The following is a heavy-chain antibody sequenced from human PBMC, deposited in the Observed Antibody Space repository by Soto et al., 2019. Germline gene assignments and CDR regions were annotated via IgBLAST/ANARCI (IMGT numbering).Heavy chain of an antibody. D-gene: IGHD3-10*01. CDR1: GGSISSSSYY. CDR2: IYYSGST. Sequence: PSETLSLTCTVSGGSISSSSYYWGWIRQPPGKGLEWIGSIYYSGSTYYNPSLKSRVTISVDTSKNQFSLKLSSVTAADTAVYYCARLRITMVREGDWFDPWGQGTLVTVSS. J-gene: IGHJ5*02. CDR3: ARLRITMVREGDWFDP. V-gene: IGHV4-39*01.